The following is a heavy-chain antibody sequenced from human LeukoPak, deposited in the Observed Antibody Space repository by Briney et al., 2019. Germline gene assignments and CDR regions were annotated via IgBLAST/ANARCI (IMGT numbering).Heavy chain of an antibody. Sequence: GGSLSLSCSSCGVSFSDYPLHWIRQTPGKGLEYVSAISKNGDDTYYADSVKGRFTISRDNSKNTLYLQMSSLRTKDAAVFYWVRLGSNYDLTGGQRTLVIVSS. J-gene: IGHJ4*02. D-gene: IGHD3-16*01. V-gene: IGHV3-64D*06. CDR3: VRLGSNYDLT. CDR1: GVSFSDYP. CDR2: ISKNGDDT.